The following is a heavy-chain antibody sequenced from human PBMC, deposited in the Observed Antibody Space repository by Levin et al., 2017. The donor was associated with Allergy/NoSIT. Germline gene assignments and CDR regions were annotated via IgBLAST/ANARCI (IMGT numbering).Heavy chain of an antibody. Sequence: GESLKISCAASGFIFSNGWMSWVRQAPGKGLEWVGRIKSKVDGGTTDYAAPVKGRFTISRDDSKNTMSLQMNSLTFQDTAIYYCTTVACTSTTCYSDYWGQGTLVTVSS. D-gene: IGHD2-2*01. CDR1: GFIFSNGW. CDR3: TTVACTSTTCYSDY. J-gene: IGHJ4*02. V-gene: IGHV3-15*01. CDR2: IKSKVDGGTT.